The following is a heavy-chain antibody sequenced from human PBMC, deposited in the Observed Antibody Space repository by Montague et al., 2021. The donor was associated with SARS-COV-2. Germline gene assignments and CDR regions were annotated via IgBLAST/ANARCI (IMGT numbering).Heavy chain of an antibody. V-gene: IGHV3-23*01. Sequence: SLRLSCAASGFTFSTYAMSWVRQVPGKGLEWVSAITGSGGGTYYAGSVKGRFTISKDNSKNMLYLQMNSLRAEDTAVYYCAKDQVYSGSYFADWGQGTLVTVSS. CDR1: GFTFSTYA. CDR2: ITGSGGGT. CDR3: AKDQVYSGSYFAD. J-gene: IGHJ4*02. D-gene: IGHD1-26*01.